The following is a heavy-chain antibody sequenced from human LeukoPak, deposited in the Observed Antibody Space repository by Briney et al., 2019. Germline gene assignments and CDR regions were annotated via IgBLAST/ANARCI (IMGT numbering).Heavy chain of an antibody. CDR1: GGTFSSYA. V-gene: IGHV1-69*13. Sequence: SVKVSCKASGGTFSSYAISWVRQAPGQGLEWMGGIIPIFGTANYAQKFQGRVTITADESTSTAYTELSSLRSEDTAVYYCARRGIAAAEFDYWGQGTLVTVSS. CDR3: ARRGIAAAEFDY. CDR2: IIPIFGTA. J-gene: IGHJ4*02. D-gene: IGHD6-13*01.